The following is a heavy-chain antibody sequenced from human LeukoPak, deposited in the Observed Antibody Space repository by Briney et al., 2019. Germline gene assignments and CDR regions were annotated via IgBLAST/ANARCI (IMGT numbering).Heavy chain of an antibody. V-gene: IGHV4-59*08. J-gene: IGHJ4*02. Sequence: PSETLSLTCTVSGGSVTAYYWSWIRQPPGKGLEWMASIPYSGNANYNPSLKSRITISLDTSKNQISLRVNSVSAADTAVYYCARHLLVRGDIFWSQGTLVTVSS. CDR2: IPYSGNA. CDR1: GGSVTAYY. D-gene: IGHD3-10*01. CDR3: ARHLLVRGDIF.